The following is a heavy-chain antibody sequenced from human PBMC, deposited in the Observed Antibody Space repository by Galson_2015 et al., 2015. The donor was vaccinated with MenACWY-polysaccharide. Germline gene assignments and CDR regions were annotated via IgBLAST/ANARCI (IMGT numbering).Heavy chain of an antibody. D-gene: IGHD5-12*01. CDR1: GFTFSSYW. CDR3: AKMGGGYRTYWYFDL. J-gene: IGHJ2*01. Sequence: SLRLSCAASGFTFSSYWMHWVRQAPGKGLVWVSRINSDGSSTSYADSVKGRFTISRDNAKNTLYLQMNSLRAEDTAAYYCAKMGGGYRTYWYFDLWGRGTLVTVSS. V-gene: IGHV3-74*01. CDR2: INSDGSST.